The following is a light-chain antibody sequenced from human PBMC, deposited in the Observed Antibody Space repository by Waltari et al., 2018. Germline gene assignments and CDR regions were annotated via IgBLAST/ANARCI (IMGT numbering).Light chain of an antibody. CDR2: DVS. V-gene: IGLV2-11*01. J-gene: IGLJ2*01. CDR1: SGDVGGSTS. CDR3: CSYAANKVV. Sequence: QSDLTQPRSVSGFPEQSVTISCTGSSGDVGGSTSVSWYQQLPGKAPKLIIYDVSKRPSGVPARFSGSMSDNTASLTVSGLQAEDGADYFCCSYAANKVVFGGGTRLTVL.